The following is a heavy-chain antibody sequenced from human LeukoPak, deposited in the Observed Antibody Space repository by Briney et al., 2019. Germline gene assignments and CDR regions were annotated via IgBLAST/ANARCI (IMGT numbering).Heavy chain of an antibody. D-gene: IGHD4-11*01. CDR1: GGTFSSYA. CDR2: IIPILGIA. Sequence: GSSVKVSCKASGGTFSSYAISWVRQAPGQGLEWMGRIIPILGIANYAQKFQGRVTITADKSTSTAYMELSSLRSEDTAVYYCARTPIATALHWYFDLWGRGTLVTISS. J-gene: IGHJ2*01. CDR3: ARTPIATALHWYFDL. V-gene: IGHV1-69*04.